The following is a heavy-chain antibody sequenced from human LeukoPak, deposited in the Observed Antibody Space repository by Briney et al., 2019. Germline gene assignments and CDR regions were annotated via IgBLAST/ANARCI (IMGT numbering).Heavy chain of an antibody. V-gene: IGHV3-49*04. CDR3: TRILLKWELPGSDAFDI. CDR2: IRSKAYGATT. CDR1: GFTFGDYG. Sequence: GRSLRLSCITSGFTFGDYGLSWVRQAPGKGLEWVGFIRSKAYGATTEYAASLKDRFTISRDDSKSMAYLQVNSLKTEDTAVYYCTRILLKWELPGSDAFDIWGEGTMVTVSS. D-gene: IGHD1-26*01. J-gene: IGHJ3*02.